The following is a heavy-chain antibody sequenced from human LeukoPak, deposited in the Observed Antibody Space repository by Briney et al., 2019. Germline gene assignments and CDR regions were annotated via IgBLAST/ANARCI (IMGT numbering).Heavy chain of an antibody. CDR2: MSPNSGNT. D-gene: IGHD7-27*01. CDR3: TRGPPNWGYDY. CDR1: GYTFTSYD. Sequence: ASVKVSCNASGYTFTSYDINWVRQASGQGLEWMGWMSPNSGNTGYAQKFQGRVTMTRSTSLRTAYMELSSLNSEDTAVYYCTRGPPNWGYDYWGQGTQVTVSS. J-gene: IGHJ4*02. V-gene: IGHV1-8*01.